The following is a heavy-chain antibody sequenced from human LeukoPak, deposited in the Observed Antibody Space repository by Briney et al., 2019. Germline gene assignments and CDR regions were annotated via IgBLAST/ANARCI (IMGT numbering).Heavy chain of an antibody. V-gene: IGHV4-59*13. CDR2: IYYSGST. D-gene: IGHD6-19*01. CDR1: GGSISSYY. J-gene: IGHJ4*02. Sequence: SQTLSLTCTVSGGSISSYYWSWIRQPPGKGLEWIGYIYYSGSTDYNPSLKSRVTISVDTSKNQFSLKLSSVTAADTAVYYCARTVAGTFDYWGQGTLVTVSS. CDR3: ARTVAGTFDY.